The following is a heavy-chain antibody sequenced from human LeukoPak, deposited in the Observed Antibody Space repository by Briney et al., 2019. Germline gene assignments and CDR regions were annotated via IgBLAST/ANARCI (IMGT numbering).Heavy chain of an antibody. D-gene: IGHD3-22*01. V-gene: IGHV3-11*01. Sequence: GGSLRLSCAASGFTFSDYYMSWIRQAPGKGLEWVSYISSSGSTIYYADSVKGRFTISRDNAKNSLYLQMNSLRAEDTAVYYCARNYDSSGYTEYYFDYWGQGTLVTVSS. CDR3: ARNYDSSGYTEYYFDY. J-gene: IGHJ4*02. CDR1: GFTFSDYY. CDR2: ISSSGSTI.